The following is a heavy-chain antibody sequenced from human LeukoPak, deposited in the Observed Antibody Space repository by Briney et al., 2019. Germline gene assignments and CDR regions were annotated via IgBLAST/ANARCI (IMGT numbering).Heavy chain of an antibody. CDR3: ARDWVGGYSYDFDY. Sequence: GGSLRLSCVASGFTFSSYAMHWVRQAPGKGLVWVSRINTDGSSTSYADSVKGRFTISRDNAKNTLYLQMNSLRAEDTAVYYCARDWVGGYSYDFDYWGQGTLVTVSS. J-gene: IGHJ4*02. CDR2: INTDGSST. D-gene: IGHD5-18*01. CDR1: GFTFSSYA. V-gene: IGHV3-74*01.